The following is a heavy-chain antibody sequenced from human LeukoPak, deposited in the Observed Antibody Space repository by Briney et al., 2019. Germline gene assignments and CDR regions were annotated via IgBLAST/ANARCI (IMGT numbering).Heavy chain of an antibody. D-gene: IGHD3-9*01. CDR2: IPYDGSNK. Sequence: GGSLRLSCAASGFTFSSYGMHWVRQAPGKGLEWAAVIPYDGSNKYYADSVKGRFTISRDNSKNTLYLQMNSLRAEDTAVYYCAKVLSGLRYFDWLSDAFDIWGQGTMVTVSS. CDR1: GFTFSSYG. J-gene: IGHJ3*02. CDR3: AKVLSGLRYFDWLSDAFDI. V-gene: IGHV3-30*18.